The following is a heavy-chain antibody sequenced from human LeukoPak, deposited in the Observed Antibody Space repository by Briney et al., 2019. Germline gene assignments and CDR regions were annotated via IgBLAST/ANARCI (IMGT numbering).Heavy chain of an antibody. CDR3: ARGGVDKKYTYYYDSSGYLFDY. J-gene: IGHJ4*02. CDR1: GFTFSSYS. D-gene: IGHD3-22*01. Sequence: GGSLRPSCAASGFTFSSYSMNWVRQAPGKGLEWVSSISSSSSYIYYADSVKGRFTISGDNAKNSLYLQMNSLRAEDTAVYYCARGGVDKKYTYYYDSSGYLFDYWGQGTLVTVSS. CDR2: ISSSSSYI. V-gene: IGHV3-21*01.